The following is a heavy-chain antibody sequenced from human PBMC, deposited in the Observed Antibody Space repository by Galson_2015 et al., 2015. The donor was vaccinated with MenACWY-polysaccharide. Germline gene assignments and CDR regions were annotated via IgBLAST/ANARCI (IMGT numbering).Heavy chain of an antibody. Sequence: SLRLSCAASGFRINTYYMNWVRQTPGNGLEWVSSISKSGNDRQYTVSVRGRFTISRDIAKNTLFLQMNSLGVEDTAIYYCAKDFHNYCMDVWGHGTTVTVSS. CDR3: AKDFHNYCMDV. V-gene: IGHV3-21*06. CDR2: ISKSGNDR. J-gene: IGHJ6*02. CDR1: GFRINTYY.